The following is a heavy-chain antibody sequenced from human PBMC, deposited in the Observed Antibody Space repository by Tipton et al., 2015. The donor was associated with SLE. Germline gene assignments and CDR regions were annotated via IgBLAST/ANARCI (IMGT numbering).Heavy chain of an antibody. V-gene: IGHV4-34*01. CDR2: INHSGST. Sequence: TLSLTCAVYGGSFSGYYWSWIRQPPGKGLEWIGEINHSGSTNYNPSLKSRVTISVDTSKNQFSLKLSSVTAADTAVYYCARDPPPPYFYGMDVWGQGTPVTVSS. J-gene: IGHJ6*02. CDR1: GGSFSGYY. CDR3: ARDPPPPYFYGMDV.